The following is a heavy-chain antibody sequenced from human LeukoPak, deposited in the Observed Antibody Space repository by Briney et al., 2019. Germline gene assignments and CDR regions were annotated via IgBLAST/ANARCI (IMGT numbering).Heavy chain of an antibody. D-gene: IGHD1-7*01. J-gene: IGHJ4*02. CDR2: INENGRET. V-gene: IGHV3-7*01. Sequence: GGSLRLSCAASGFTFTTFWMDWVRQPPGKGLEWVASINENGRETYYAASVTGRFTISRDTAKNSVYLQMSALRAEDTAVYYCARDGITCTRDYWGQGALVTVSS. CDR1: GFTFTTFW. CDR3: ARDGITCTRDY.